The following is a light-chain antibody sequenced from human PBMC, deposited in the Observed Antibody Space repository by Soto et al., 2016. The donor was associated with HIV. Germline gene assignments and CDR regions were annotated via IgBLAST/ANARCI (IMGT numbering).Light chain of an antibody. CDR3: QVWHSSSDHWV. J-gene: IGLJ3*02. CDR1: NIGTYS. V-gene: IGLV3-21*02. CDR2: DDS. Sequence: SYELTQPPSVSVAPGQTATITCGGDNIGTYSVHWYQQRPGQAPVVVVYDDSDRPSGIPERFSGSNSGNTATLTISRVEAGDEADYYCQVWHSSSDHWVFGGGTKLDRR.